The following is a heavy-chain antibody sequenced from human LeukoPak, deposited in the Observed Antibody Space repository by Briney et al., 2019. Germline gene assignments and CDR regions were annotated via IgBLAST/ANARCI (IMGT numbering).Heavy chain of an antibody. Sequence: SETLSLTCAVYGGSFSGYYWTWIRQPPGKGLEWIGEINHGGSTNYNPSLKSRVTISVDTSKNQFSLKLSSVTAADTAVYYCAHQRYSSSWYYWFDPWGQGTLVTVSS. J-gene: IGHJ5*02. D-gene: IGHD6-13*01. CDR2: INHGGST. CDR1: GGSFSGYY. CDR3: AHQRYSSSWYYWFDP. V-gene: IGHV4-34*01.